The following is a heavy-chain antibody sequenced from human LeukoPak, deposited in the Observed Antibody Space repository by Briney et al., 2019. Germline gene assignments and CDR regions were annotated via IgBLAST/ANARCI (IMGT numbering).Heavy chain of an antibody. D-gene: IGHD3-22*01. J-gene: IGHJ4*02. CDR1: GYTFTSYD. CDR3: ARDTPVVIDY. V-gene: IGHV1-8*01. CDR2: MNPNSGNT. Sequence: ASVKVSCKASGYTFTSYDINWVRQATGQGLEWMGWMNPNSGNTGYAQKFQGRVTMTRNTSISTAYMELSSLRSDDTAVYYCARDTPVVIDYWGQGTLVTVSS.